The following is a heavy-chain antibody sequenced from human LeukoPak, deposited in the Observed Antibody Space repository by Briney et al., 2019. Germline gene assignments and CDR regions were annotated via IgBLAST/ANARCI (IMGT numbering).Heavy chain of an antibody. Sequence: ASVKVSCKASGYTFTGYYMHWVRQAPGLGLEWMGWINPNSGGTNYAQKFQGRVTMTRDTSINTAYMELSSLRSDDTAVYYCAREEKAHDAFDIWGQGTMVTVSS. CDR3: AREEKAHDAFDI. CDR1: GYTFTGYY. J-gene: IGHJ3*02. V-gene: IGHV1-2*02. CDR2: INPNSGGT.